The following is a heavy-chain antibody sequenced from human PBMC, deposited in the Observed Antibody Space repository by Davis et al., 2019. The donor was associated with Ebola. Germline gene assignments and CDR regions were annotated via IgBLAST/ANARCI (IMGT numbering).Heavy chain of an antibody. J-gene: IGHJ3*02. D-gene: IGHD3-22*01. CDR3: AREGGRYYDSSGYVFDI. V-gene: IGHV1-46*01. Sequence: ASVKVSCKASGYRFTGYYMHWVRQAPGQGLEWMGIINPITGGTSYAQNFQVRVNMTRDTSTSTVYMELSSLRSEDTAVYYCAREGGRYYDSSGYVFDIWGQGTIVKVSS. CDR1: GYRFTGYY. CDR2: INPITGGT.